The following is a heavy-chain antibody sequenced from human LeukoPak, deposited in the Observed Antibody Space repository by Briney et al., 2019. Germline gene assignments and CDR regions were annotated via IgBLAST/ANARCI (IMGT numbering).Heavy chain of an antibody. V-gene: IGHV4-61*02. J-gene: IGHJ4*02. D-gene: IGHD6-13*01. Sequence: SETLSLTCTVSGASISSGSYYWNWIRQPAGKGLEWIGRIFASGSTNYNPSLKSRVTISLDTSKNQLSLKLSSVTAADTAVYYCARVGWASIAAAGNYYFDYWGQGTLVTVSS. CDR2: IFASGST. CDR3: ARVGWASIAAAGNYYFDY. CDR1: GASISSGSYY.